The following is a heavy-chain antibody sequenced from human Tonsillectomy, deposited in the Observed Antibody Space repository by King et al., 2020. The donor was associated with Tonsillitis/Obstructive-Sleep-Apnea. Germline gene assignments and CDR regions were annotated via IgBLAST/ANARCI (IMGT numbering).Heavy chain of an antibody. CDR2: IKQDGSEK. CDR1: GFTFSSYW. Sequence: VQLVESGGGLVQPGGSLRLSCAASGFTFSSYWMSWVRQAPGKGLEWVANIKQDGSEKYYVDSVKGRFTISRDNAKNSLYLQMNSLRAEDTAVYYCARDSGSSSWFYYYYYYMDVWGIGTTVTVSS. D-gene: IGHD6-13*01. V-gene: IGHV3-7*04. J-gene: IGHJ6*03. CDR3: ARDSGSSSWFYYYYYYMDV.